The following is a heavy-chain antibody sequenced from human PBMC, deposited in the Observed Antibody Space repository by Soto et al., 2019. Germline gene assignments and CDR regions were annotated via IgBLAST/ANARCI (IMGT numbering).Heavy chain of an antibody. J-gene: IGHJ4*02. CDR1: GYTFTNNG. CDR2: INTGTGTT. V-gene: IGHV1-3*04. CDR3: ARVKGLDWRQPGDY. D-gene: IGHD3-9*01. Sequence: QVQLVQSGAEVRKPGASVKVSCKTSGYTFTNNGMHWVRQAPGQRLEWMGWINTGTGTTKYSQKFLARVSFTRDTSASTAYMELSSLGSADTAIYFCARVKGLDWRQPGDYWGQGTLVTVSP.